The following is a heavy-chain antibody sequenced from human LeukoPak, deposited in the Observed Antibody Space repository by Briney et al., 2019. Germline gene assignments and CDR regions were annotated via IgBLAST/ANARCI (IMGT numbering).Heavy chain of an antibody. Sequence: AASVKVSCKASGGTFSSYTISWVRQAPGQGLEWMGIINPSGGSTSYAQKFQGRVTMTRDTSTSTVYMELSSLRSEDTAVYYCARDRPPTYYYDSSGLGAFDIWGQGTMVTVSS. J-gene: IGHJ3*02. CDR2: INPSGGST. CDR3: ARDRPPTYYYDSSGLGAFDI. D-gene: IGHD3-22*01. V-gene: IGHV1-46*01. CDR1: GGTFSSYT.